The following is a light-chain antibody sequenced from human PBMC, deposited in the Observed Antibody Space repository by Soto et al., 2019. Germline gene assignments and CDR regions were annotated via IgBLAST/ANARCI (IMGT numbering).Light chain of an antibody. CDR3: QQYGDTPVT. CDR1: QSVSSY. J-gene: IGKJ1*01. Sequence: EIVMTQSPATLSVSPGERATLSCRASQSVSSYLAWYQKKPGQAPRLLISDASDRATDIPDRFSGSGSGTDFTLTISRLLPEDFAVYYCQQYGDTPVTFGQGTKVDTK. CDR2: DAS. V-gene: IGKV3D-15*01.